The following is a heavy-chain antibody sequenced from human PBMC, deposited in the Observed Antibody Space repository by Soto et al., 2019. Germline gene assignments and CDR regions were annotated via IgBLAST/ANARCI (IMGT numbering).Heavy chain of an antibody. D-gene: IGHD3-10*01. Sequence: QVQLVQSGAEVKKPGASVKVSCKASGYTFTSYDINWVRQATGQGLEWMGWMNPNSDNTGYAQKFQGRVTMTRNTSISTAYMELSSLRSEDTAVYYCARGNSRVSGSGSHMDVWGKGTTVTVSS. V-gene: IGHV1-8*01. CDR3: ARGNSRVSGSGSHMDV. CDR2: MNPNSDNT. CDR1: GYTFTSYD. J-gene: IGHJ6*03.